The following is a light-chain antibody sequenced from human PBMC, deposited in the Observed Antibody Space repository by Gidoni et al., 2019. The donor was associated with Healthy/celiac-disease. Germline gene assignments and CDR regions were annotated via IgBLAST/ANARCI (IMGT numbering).Light chain of an antibody. CDR3: QQYNSYST. V-gene: IGKV1-5*03. Sequence: DIQMTQSPSTLSASVGDRVPITCRASQSISSWLAWYQQKPGKAPKLLIYKASSLESGVPSRFSGSGSGTEVTLTISSLQPDDVATYYCQQYNSYSTFGQGTKLEIK. CDR2: KAS. J-gene: IGKJ2*01. CDR1: QSISSW.